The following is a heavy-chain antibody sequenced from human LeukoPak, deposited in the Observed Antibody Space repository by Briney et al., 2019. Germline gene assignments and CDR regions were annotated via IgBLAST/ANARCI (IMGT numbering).Heavy chain of an antibody. CDR1: GFTFSNYW. CDR3: ARRWRSAFDI. CDR2: IKQDRSDK. V-gene: IGHV3-7*01. D-gene: IGHD5-24*01. J-gene: IGHJ3*02. Sequence: PGGSLRLSCAASGFTFSNYWMSWVRQAPGKGLEWVANIKQDRSDKYYVDSLKGRFTISRDNAKNSLYLQMNSLRAEDTAVYYCARRWRSAFDIWGQGTMVTVSS.